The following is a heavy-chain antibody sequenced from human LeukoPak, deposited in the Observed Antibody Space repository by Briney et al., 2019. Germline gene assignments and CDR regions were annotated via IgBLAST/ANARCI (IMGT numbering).Heavy chain of an antibody. CDR3: ARVELAGYCSSTSCYTDYGGNTNYFDY. Sequence: ASVKVSCKASGYTFTGYYMHWVRQAPGQGLEWTGWINPNSGGTNYAQKFQGRVTMTRDTSISTAYMELSRLRSDDTAVYYCARVELAGYCSSTSCYTDYGGNTNYFDYWGQGTLVTVSS. V-gene: IGHV1-2*02. J-gene: IGHJ4*02. CDR2: INPNSGGT. D-gene: IGHD2-2*02. CDR1: GYTFTGYY.